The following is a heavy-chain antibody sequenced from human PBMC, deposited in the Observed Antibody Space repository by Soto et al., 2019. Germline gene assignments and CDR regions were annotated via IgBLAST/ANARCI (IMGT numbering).Heavy chain of an antibody. V-gene: IGHV4-61*01. CDR1: GGSVSSGSYY. D-gene: IGHD6-19*01. CDR2: IYYTGST. J-gene: IGHJ4*02. CDR3: ARGSSGWYYFDY. Sequence: SETLSLTCTVSGGSVSSGSYYWSWIRQPPGKGLEWIGYIYYTGSTNYNPSLKSRVTISVDTSKNQFSLKLNSVTAADTAVYYCARGSSGWYYFDYWGQGALVTVS.